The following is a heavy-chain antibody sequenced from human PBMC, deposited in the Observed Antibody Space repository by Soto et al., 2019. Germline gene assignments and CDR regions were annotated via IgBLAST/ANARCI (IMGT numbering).Heavy chain of an antibody. D-gene: IGHD5-18*01. CDR2: IYYSGST. J-gene: IGHJ6*02. V-gene: IGHV4-31*03. CDR3: ARDRLMATAGTARHYFGLDV. Sequence: ALCLSCTVSGVSIRSGGYYWSWIRQSPRRGLEWIGNIYYSGSTYYNPSLKSRLTISVDTSKNQFSLNLSSVTAADTAVYYCARDRLMATAGTARHYFGLDVWGQGPTVTVSS. CDR1: GVSIRSGGYY.